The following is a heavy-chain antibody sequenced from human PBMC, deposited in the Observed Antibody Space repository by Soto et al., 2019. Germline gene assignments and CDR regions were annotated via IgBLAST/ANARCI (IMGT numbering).Heavy chain of an antibody. CDR3: ARVIGYSGNFFDY. J-gene: IGHJ4*02. Sequence: PSETLSLTCAVYGGSFSGYYWSWIRQPPGKGLEWIGEINHSESTNYNPSLKSRVTISVDTSKNQFSLKLSSVTAADTAVYYCARVIGYSGNFFDYWGQGTLVTVSS. V-gene: IGHV4-34*01. CDR1: GGSFSGYY. D-gene: IGHD1-26*01. CDR2: INHSEST.